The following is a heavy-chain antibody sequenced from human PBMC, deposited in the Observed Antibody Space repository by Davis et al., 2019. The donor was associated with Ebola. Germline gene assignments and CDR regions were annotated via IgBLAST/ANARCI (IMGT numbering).Heavy chain of an antibody. Sequence: GESLKISCKGSGYSFTSYWISRVRQMPGKGLDWMGRIDPSDSYTNYSPSFQVHVTISADKSISTAYLQWSSLKASDTAMYYCAYSTYYYYGMDVWGQGTTVTVSS. CDR3: AYSTYYYYGMDV. CDR2: IDPSDSYT. CDR1: GYSFTSYW. J-gene: IGHJ6*02. V-gene: IGHV5-10-1*01. D-gene: IGHD2-15*01.